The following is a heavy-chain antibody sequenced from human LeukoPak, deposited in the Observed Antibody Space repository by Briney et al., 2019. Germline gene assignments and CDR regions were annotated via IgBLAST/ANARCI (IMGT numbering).Heavy chain of an antibody. CDR1: GGSFSGYY. CDR3: ARGYETLNYYDSSGYSLFPKYYFDY. Sequence: SETLSLTCAVYGGSFSGYYWSWIRQPPGKGLEWIGEINHSGSTNYDPSLKSRVTISVDTSKNQFSLKLSSVTAADTAVYCCARGYETLNYYDSSGYSLFPKYYFDYWGQGTLVTVSS. J-gene: IGHJ4*02. V-gene: IGHV4-34*01. CDR2: INHSGST. D-gene: IGHD3-22*01.